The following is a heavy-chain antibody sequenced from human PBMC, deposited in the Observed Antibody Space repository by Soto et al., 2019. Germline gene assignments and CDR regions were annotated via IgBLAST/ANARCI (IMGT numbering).Heavy chain of an antibody. CDR1: GFTFSSYS. Sequence: PGGSLRLSCAASGFTFSSYSMNWVRQAPGKGLEWVSSISSSSSYIYYADSVKGRFTISRDNAKNSLYLQMNSLRAEDTAVYYCARNPRPLRYCSSTSCYGLFDPWGQGTLVTAPQ. J-gene: IGHJ5*02. V-gene: IGHV3-21*01. D-gene: IGHD2-2*01. CDR2: ISSSSSYI. CDR3: ARNPRPLRYCSSTSCYGLFDP.